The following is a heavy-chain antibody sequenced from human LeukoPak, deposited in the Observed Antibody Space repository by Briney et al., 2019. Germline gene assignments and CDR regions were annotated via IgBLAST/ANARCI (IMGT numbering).Heavy chain of an antibody. J-gene: IGHJ4*02. CDR3: ARQYALHSSGWYKPFDY. CDR2: IYTSGST. CDR1: GGSISSYY. Sequence: SETLSLTCTVSGGSISSYYWSWIRQPPGKGLEWIGYIYTSGSTNYNPSLKSRVTISVDTSKNQFSLKLSSVTAVDTAVYYCARQYALHSSGWYKPFDYWGQGTLVTVSS. D-gene: IGHD6-19*01. V-gene: IGHV4-4*09.